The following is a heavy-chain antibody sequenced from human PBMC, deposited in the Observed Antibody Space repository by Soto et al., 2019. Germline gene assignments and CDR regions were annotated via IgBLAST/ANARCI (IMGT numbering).Heavy chain of an antibody. CDR2: IKYDGSDK. J-gene: IGHJ3*02. V-gene: IGHV3-7*03. Sequence: PGGSLRLSCAASGFTFSSYWMTWVRQAPRKGLEWVTNIKYDGSDKYYVDSVKGRFTISRDNAKKSLYLDMNSLRAEDTAIYYCARYYDGSGNSDAFDIWGQGTMVTVSS. CDR3: ARYYDGSGNSDAFDI. CDR1: GFTFSSYW. D-gene: IGHD3-22*01.